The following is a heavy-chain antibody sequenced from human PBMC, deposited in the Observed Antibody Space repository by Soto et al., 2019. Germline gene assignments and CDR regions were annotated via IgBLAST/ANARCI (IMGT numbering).Heavy chain of an antibody. Sequence: SETLSLTCTVSGGSISSYYWSWIRQPPGKGLEWIGYIYYSGSTNYNPSLKSRVTISVDTSKNQFSLKLSSVTAADTAVYYCARDHYGDYGQYYFDYWGQGILVTVSS. D-gene: IGHD4-17*01. V-gene: IGHV4-59*01. CDR1: GGSISSYY. J-gene: IGHJ4*02. CDR2: IYYSGST. CDR3: ARDHYGDYGQYYFDY.